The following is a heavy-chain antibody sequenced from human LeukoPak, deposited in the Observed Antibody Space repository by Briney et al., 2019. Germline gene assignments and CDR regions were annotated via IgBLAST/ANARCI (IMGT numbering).Heavy chain of an antibody. CDR3: AKVSRWERYYYDSSGYPLGNWFDP. Sequence: PGGSLRLSCAASGFTFSSYAMSWVRQAPGKGLEGVSAISGSGGSTYYADSEKGRFTISRDNSKNTLYLQMNSLRAEDTAVYYCAKVSRWERYYYDSSGYPLGNWFDPWGQGTLVTVSS. V-gene: IGHV3-23*01. CDR2: ISGSGGST. D-gene: IGHD3-22*01. CDR1: GFTFSSYA. J-gene: IGHJ5*02.